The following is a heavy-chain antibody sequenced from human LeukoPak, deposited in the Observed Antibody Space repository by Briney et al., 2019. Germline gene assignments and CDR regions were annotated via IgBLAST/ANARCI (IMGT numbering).Heavy chain of an antibody. CDR1: GYTFTSYD. Sequence: GASVKVSCKASGYTFTSYDINWVRQATGQGLEWMGWMNPNSGNTGYAQKFQGRVTITRNTSISTAYMELSSLRSEDTAVYYCARALGWRAAGRPEFDYWGQGTLVTVSS. D-gene: IGHD6-13*01. V-gene: IGHV1-8*03. CDR2: MNPNSGNT. J-gene: IGHJ4*02. CDR3: ARALGWRAAGRPEFDY.